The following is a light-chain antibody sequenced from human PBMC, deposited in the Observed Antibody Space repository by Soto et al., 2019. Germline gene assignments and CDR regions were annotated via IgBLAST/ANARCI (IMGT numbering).Light chain of an antibody. J-gene: IGKJ1*01. CDR1: QNIRSY. CDR2: ATS. V-gene: IGKV1-39*01. CDR3: QQGYSSRWT. Sequence: DIQMTQSPSSLSASVGDRVTITCRASQNIRSYLNWYQQNPGQAPQLLIYATSSLRTGVPSRFSPSGSGTDFSLVISDLQPEDSATYYCQQGYSSRWTSGRGTKVEI.